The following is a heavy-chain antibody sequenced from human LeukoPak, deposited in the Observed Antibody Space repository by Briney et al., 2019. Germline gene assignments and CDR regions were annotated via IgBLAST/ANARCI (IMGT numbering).Heavy chain of an antibody. Sequence: PGGSLRLSCAASGFTFSDYYMSWIRQAPGKGLDWVSYISSSGSTIYYADSVKGRFTISRDNAKNSLYLQMNSLRAEDTAVYYCARDKYYDSSGPLRYWGQGTLVTVSS. V-gene: IGHV3-11*04. CDR3: ARDKYYDSSGPLRY. J-gene: IGHJ4*02. CDR1: GFTFSDYY. CDR2: ISSSGSTI. D-gene: IGHD3-22*01.